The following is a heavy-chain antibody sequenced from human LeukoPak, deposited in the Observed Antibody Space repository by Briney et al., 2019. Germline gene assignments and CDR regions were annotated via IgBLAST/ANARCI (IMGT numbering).Heavy chain of an antibody. D-gene: IGHD6-13*01. CDR1: GFTFSSNA. J-gene: IGHJ4*02. CDR2: IKQDGSEK. CDR3: ARDSSSWYYFDY. V-gene: IGHV3-7*01. Sequence: GGSLRLSCAASGFTFSSNAMSWVRQAPGKGLEWVANIKQDGSEKYYVDSVKGRFTISRDNAKNSLYLQMNSLRAGDTAVYYCARDSSSWYYFDYWGQGTLVTVSS.